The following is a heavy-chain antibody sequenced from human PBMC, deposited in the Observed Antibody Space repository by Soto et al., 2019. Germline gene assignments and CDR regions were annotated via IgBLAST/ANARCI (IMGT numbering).Heavy chain of an antibody. V-gene: IGHV1-2*02. D-gene: IGHD3-16*02. CDR1: GYTFTGYY. Sequence: QVQLVQSGAEVKKPGASVKVSCKASGYTFTGYYMHWVRQAPGQGLEWMGWINPNSGGTNYAQKFQGRVTMTRDTAISPAYMELSRLKSDETAVYYCARDPSEYDYVWGSYRSQYWGQGTLVTVSS. CDR2: INPNSGGT. CDR3: ARDPSEYDYVWGSYRSQY. J-gene: IGHJ4*02.